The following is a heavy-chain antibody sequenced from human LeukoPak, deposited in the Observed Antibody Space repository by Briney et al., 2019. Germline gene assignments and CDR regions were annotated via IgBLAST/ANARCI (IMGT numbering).Heavy chain of an antibody. V-gene: IGHV4-39*01. D-gene: IGHD2-15*01. CDR2: IYYSGNT. J-gene: IGHJ5*01. CDR1: GGSISSSTYH. CDR3: ARHSSPHAGSSSWYDF. Sequence: PSETLSLTCTVSGGSISSSTYHWGWIRQPPGKGLEWIGSIYYSGNTYYNPSLKSRVTISVDTSKNQLSVKLSSVTAADTAVYYCARHSSPHAGSSSWYDFWGQGTLVTVSS.